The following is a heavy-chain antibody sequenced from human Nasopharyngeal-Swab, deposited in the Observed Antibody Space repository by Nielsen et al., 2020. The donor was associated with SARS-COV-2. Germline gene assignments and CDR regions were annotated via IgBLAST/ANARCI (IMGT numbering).Heavy chain of an antibody. CDR3: AREGSYSGSSPDY. J-gene: IGHJ4*02. CDR1: GFTFSGYA. V-gene: IGHV3-30-3*01. D-gene: IGHD5-12*01. Sequence: GESLKISCAASGFTFSGYAMHWVRQAPGKGLEWVTAISYDGVTKYYADSVQGRFTISTDDSMNVLYLQMNSLRAEDTAVYYCAREGSYSGSSPDYWGQGTLVTVSS. CDR2: ISYDGVTK.